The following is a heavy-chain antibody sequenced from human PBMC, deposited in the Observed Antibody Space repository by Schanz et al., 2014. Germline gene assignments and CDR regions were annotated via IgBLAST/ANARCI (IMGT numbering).Heavy chain of an antibody. CDR2: ISGGGGSA. Sequence: EVQLVESGGGLVQPGGSLRLSCAASGFTFNNYDMNWVRLVPGKGLECVSGISGGGGSAYYADSVKGRFTISRDNSENTLYLQMNSLRAEDTAVYYCAKQHGVIQQVSDYWGQGTLVTVSS. J-gene: IGHJ4*02. D-gene: IGHD3-22*01. V-gene: IGHV3-23*04. CDR1: GFTFNNYD. CDR3: AKQHGVIQQVSDY.